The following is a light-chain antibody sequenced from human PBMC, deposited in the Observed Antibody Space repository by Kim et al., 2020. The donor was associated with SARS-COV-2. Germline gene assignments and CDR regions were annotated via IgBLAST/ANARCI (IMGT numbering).Light chain of an antibody. V-gene: IGKV1-27*01. Sequence: DIQMTQSPSSLSASVGDRVTITCRASQDISNYLAWYQQKPGKVPKLLIYAASTLQTGVSSRFSGSGSGTDFTLTISSLQPEDVATYYCQKYNRAPRTFGQGTKVDIK. CDR1: QDISNY. CDR2: AAS. CDR3: QKYNRAPRT. J-gene: IGKJ1*01.